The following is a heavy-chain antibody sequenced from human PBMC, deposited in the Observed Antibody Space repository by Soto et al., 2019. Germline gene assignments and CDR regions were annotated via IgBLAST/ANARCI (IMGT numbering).Heavy chain of an antibody. Sequence: GGSLRLSCAASGFTFSRYAMSWVRQAPGKGLEWVSTISGSGGSTYYADSVKGRFTISRDNSKNTLYLQINSLRAEDTAVYYCSKLKGVSRGSVDFWGQGTLVTVSS. D-gene: IGHD6-19*01. V-gene: IGHV3-23*01. CDR1: GFTFSRYA. CDR2: ISGSGGST. CDR3: SKLKGVSRGSVDF. J-gene: IGHJ4*02.